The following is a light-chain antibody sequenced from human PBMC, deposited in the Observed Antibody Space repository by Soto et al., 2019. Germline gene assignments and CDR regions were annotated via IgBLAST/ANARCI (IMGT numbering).Light chain of an antibody. V-gene: IGLV5-37*01. Sequence: QLVLTQPPSSSASPGESASLTCTLPSDINVVDYDIYWYQQKPGSPPRYLLFYYSDSDKGQGSGVPSRFSGSKDASANTGILLISGLQSEDEADYYCMIWPSKALRVFGGGTKVTVL. CDR2: YYSDSDK. CDR3: MIWPSKALRV. CDR1: SDINVVDYD. J-gene: IGLJ3*02.